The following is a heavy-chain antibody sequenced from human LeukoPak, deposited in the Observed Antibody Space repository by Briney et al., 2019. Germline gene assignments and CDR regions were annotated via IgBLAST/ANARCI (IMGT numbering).Heavy chain of an antibody. Sequence: SETLSLTCAVYGGSFSGYYWSWIRRPPGKGLEWIGEINHSGSTNYNPSLKSRVTISVDTSKNQFSLKLSSVTAADTAVYYCAGEPSDYYYYGMDAWGQGTTVTVSS. D-gene: IGHD1-26*01. CDR1: GGSFSGYY. J-gene: IGHJ6*02. V-gene: IGHV4-34*01. CDR2: INHSGST. CDR3: AGEPSDYYYYGMDA.